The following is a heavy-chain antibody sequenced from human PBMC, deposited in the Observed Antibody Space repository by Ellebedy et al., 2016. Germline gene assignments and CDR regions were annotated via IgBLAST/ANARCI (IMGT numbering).Heavy chain of an antibody. V-gene: IGHV1-24*01. CDR2: FDPEDGET. CDR1: GYTLTELS. J-gene: IGHJ6*02. D-gene: IGHD1-26*01. Sequence: ASVKVSXKVSGYTLTELSMHWVRQAPGKGLEWMGGFDPEDGETIYAQKFQGRVTMTEDTSTDTAYMELSSLRSEDTAVYYCASRSKWELHWLGMDVWGQGTTVTVSS. CDR3: ASRSKWELHWLGMDV.